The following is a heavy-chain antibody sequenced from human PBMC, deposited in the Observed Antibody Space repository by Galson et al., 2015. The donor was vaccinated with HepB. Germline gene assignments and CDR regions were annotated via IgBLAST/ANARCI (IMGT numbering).Heavy chain of an antibody. CDR1: GGSINSGVFF. J-gene: IGHJ6*02. Sequence: TLSLTCTVAGGSINSGVFFWTWIRQHPGKGLEWVGNIYYRGTTYYNPSLRSRVTMSVDTSKNQFSLKLTSVTAADAAVYYCASAEALRELFFPSGAHGPDVGGQGTTVTVS. D-gene: IGHD3-10*01. CDR2: IYYRGTT. V-gene: IGHV4-31*03. CDR3: ASAEALRELFFPSGAHGPDV.